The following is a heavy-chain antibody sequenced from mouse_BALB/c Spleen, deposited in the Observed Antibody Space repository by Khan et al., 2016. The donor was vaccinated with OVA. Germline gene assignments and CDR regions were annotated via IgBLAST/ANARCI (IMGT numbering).Heavy chain of an antibody. CDR3: ARSTYRYAFVY. V-gene: IGHV3-8*02. J-gene: IGHJ3*01. D-gene: IGHD2-12*01. CDR2: IIYTGYT. Sequence: EVKLLESGPSLVKPSQTLSLTCSVTGDSITSGYWNWIRKFPGNKLEYMGYIIYTGYTYYNPSLKSRISITRHTSKNQHYLQLNSVTDEDTATYYCARSTYRYAFVYWGQGTLVTVSA. CDR1: GDSITSGY.